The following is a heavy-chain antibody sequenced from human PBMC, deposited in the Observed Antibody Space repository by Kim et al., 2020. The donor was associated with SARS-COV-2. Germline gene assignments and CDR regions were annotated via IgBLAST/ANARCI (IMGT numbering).Heavy chain of an antibody. J-gene: IGHJ6*02. D-gene: IGHD3-16*01. V-gene: IGHV3-48*02. CDR1: GFTFSSYS. CDR3: ARDYDSGISYYYYYGMDV. CDR2: ISSSSSTI. Sequence: GALRLSCAASGFTFSSYSMNWVRQAPGKGLEWVSYISSSSSTIYYADSVKGRFTISRDNAKNSLYLQMNSLRDEDTAVYYCARDYDSGISYYYYYGMDVWGQGTTVTVSS.